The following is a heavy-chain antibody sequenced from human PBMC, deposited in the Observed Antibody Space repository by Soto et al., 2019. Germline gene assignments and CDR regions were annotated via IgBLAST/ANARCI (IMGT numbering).Heavy chain of an antibody. CDR2: ISAYNGNT. V-gene: IGHV1-18*01. Sequence: GASVKVSCKASGYTFTSYGISWVRQAPGQGLEWMGWISAYNGNTNYAQKLQGRVTMTTDTSTSTAYMELRSLRSDDTAVYYCAREREGGLSFSWWSGRDGDYSYGMDVWGQGTTVTVSS. CDR1: GYTFTSYG. J-gene: IGHJ6*02. CDR3: AREREGGLSFSWWSGRDGDYSYGMDV. D-gene: IGHD3-3*01.